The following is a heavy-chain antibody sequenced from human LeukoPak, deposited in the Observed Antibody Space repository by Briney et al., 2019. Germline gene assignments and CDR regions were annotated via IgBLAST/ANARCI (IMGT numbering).Heavy chain of an antibody. D-gene: IGHD3-10*01. CDR1: GYTFTSYG. J-gene: IGHJ4*02. CDR2: ISAYNGNT. CDR3: ARAPMVRGITSPIDY. Sequence: GASVKVSCKASGYTFTSYGISWVRQAPGQGLEWMGWISAYNGNTNYAQKLQGRVTMTTDTSTSTAYMELRSLRSDDTAVYYCARAPMVRGITSPIDYWGQGTLVTVSS. V-gene: IGHV1-18*01.